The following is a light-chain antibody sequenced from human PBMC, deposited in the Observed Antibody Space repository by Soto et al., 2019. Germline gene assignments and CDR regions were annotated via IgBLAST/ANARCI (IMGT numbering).Light chain of an antibody. CDR1: QSISSY. CDR2: AAS. J-gene: IGKJ5*01. V-gene: IGKV1-39*01. CDR3: QQSYRSIT. Sequence: DIQMTQSPSTLSGSVGDRVTITCRASQSISSYLNWYQQKPGKAPKLLIYAASSLQSGVPSRFSGSGSGTDFTLTISSLQPEDFATYYCQQSYRSITFGQGTRLEIK.